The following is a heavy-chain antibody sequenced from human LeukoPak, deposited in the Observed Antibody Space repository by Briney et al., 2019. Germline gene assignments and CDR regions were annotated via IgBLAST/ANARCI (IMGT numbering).Heavy chain of an antibody. Sequence: GGSLRLSCAASGFTFSSYGMHWVRQAPGKGLDWVAVISNDGGKKYYADSVKGRFTISRDNSKNTLSLQVSSLRTEDTAVYYCAKDRYSYAFEYSDSWGQGTLVTVSS. CDR3: AKDRYSYAFEYSDS. V-gene: IGHV3-30*18. J-gene: IGHJ4*02. D-gene: IGHD5-18*01. CDR1: GFTFSSYG. CDR2: ISNDGGKK.